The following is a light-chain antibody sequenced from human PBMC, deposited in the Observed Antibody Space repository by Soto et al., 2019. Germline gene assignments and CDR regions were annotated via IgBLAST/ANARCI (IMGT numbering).Light chain of an antibody. J-gene: IGLJ3*02. CDR2: EVS. CDR1: SSDIGGYDY. V-gene: IGLV2-14*01. Sequence: QSALTQPASVSGSPGQSITISCTGTSSDIGGYDYVSWYQHYPGKAPKLIIYEVSNRPSGISNRLSGSKSGNTASLTISGLQAEDEADYYCSSYATNFTLVFGGAPSSPS. CDR3: SSYATNFTLV.